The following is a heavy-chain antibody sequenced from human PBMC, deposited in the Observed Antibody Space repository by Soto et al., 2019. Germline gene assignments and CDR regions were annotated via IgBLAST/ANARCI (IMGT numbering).Heavy chain of an antibody. D-gene: IGHD2-2*03. CDR1: GGSISSGGYY. CDR2: IYYSGST. Sequence: SETLSLTCTVSGGSISSGGYYWSWIRQHPGKGLEWIGYIYYSGSTYYNPSLKSRVTISVDTSKNQFSLKLSSVTAADTAVYYCAWIDNARARYFDYWGQGTLVTVSS. V-gene: IGHV4-31*03. J-gene: IGHJ4*02. CDR3: AWIDNARARYFDY.